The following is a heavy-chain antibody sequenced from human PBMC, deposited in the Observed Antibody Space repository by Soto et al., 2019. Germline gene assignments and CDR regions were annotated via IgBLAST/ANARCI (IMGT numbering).Heavy chain of an antibody. V-gene: IGHV3-23*01. Sequence: EVQLLESGGGLVQPGGSLRLSCVASGFPFNTYAMSWVRQAPGKGLEWVSAISYTGASTYYADSVKGRFFISRDKSKSTLHLQMNGLRADDTAIYFCAKDRDNYGDSWYFDLWGRGTLVTVSS. D-gene: IGHD4-17*01. CDR3: AKDRDNYGDSWYFDL. J-gene: IGHJ2*01. CDR1: GFPFNTYA. CDR2: ISYTGAST.